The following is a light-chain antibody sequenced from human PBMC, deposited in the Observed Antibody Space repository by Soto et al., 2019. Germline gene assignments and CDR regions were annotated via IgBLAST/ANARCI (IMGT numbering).Light chain of an antibody. CDR3: GSYAGTYSYV. CDR2: DVS. V-gene: IGLV2-11*01. J-gene: IGLJ1*01. Sequence: QSALTQPRSVSGSPGQSVTISCTGTSNDVGGYDYVSWYQQHPGKAPKLIIYDVSKRPSGVPDRFSGSKSGNTASLTISGLQAGDEADYYCGSYAGTYSYVFGTETKLTVL. CDR1: SNDVGGYDY.